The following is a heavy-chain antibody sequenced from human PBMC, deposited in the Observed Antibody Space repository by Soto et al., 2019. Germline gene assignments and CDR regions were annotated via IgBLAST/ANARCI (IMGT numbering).Heavy chain of an antibody. V-gene: IGHV3-23*01. Sequence: EAQLLESGGGLVQPGGSLRLSCAASGFTFNTFALTWVRQAPGKGLEWVSSITVDGGSTYYVDSVKGRFTVSRDNSKNTLYLQMDSLRAEDTAVYYCAKVVYDRSVNDALDIWGQGTMVTVSS. CDR3: AKVVYDRSVNDALDI. J-gene: IGHJ3*02. D-gene: IGHD3-22*01. CDR1: GFTFNTFA. CDR2: ITVDGGST.